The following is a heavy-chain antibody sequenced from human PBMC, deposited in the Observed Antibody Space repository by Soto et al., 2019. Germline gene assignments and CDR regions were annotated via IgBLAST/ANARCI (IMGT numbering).Heavy chain of an antibody. V-gene: IGHV3-33*01. CDR2: IWFDGSNK. J-gene: IGHJ6*02. D-gene: IGHD6-6*01. CDR1: GFTFSSYG. CDR3: ARDLQSSYYAMDV. Sequence: QVQLGESGGGVVQPGRSLRLSCAAYGFTFSSYGMHWVRQAPGKGLEWVAVIWFDGSNKYYADSVKGRFAISRDSSKNTLYLQMDSLRAEDTAVYYWARDLQSSYYAMDVWGQGTTVTVSS.